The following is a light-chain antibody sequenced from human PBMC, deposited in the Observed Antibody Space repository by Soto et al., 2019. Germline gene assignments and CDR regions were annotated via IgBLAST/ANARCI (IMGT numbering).Light chain of an antibody. Sequence: QSVLTQPPSVSGAPGLGVTISCTGSNSNIGAGYDVHWYQQLPGTAPKLLIYGNFIRPSGVPDRFSGSKSGTSASLAITGLQAADEADYYCQSYDSSLSAVVLGGGTKLTVL. CDR2: GNF. J-gene: IGLJ3*02. CDR3: QSYDSSLSAVV. V-gene: IGLV1-40*01. CDR1: NSNIGAGYD.